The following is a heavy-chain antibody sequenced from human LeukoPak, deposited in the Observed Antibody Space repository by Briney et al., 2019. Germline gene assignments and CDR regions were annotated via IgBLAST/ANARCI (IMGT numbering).Heavy chain of an antibody. CDR3: ARGVGFGELLYNWFDP. Sequence: ASVKVSCKASGYTFTSYGISWVRQAPGLGLEWMGWISAYNGNTNYAQKLQGRVTMTTDTSTSTAYMELRSLRSDDTAVYYCARGVGFGELLYNWFDPWGQGTLVTVSS. J-gene: IGHJ5*02. CDR1: GYTFTSYG. CDR2: ISAYNGNT. D-gene: IGHD3-10*01. V-gene: IGHV1-18*01.